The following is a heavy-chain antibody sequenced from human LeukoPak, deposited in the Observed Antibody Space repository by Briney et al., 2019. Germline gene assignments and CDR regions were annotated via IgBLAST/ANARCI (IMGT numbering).Heavy chain of an antibody. CDR3: ARDWANSGWYFDY. V-gene: IGHV4-38-2*02. J-gene: IGHJ4*02. CDR2: IYHSGST. Sequence: SETLSLTCTVSGGSISSYYWGWTRQPPGKGLEWIGSIYHSGSTYYNPSLKSRVTISVDTSKNQFSLKLSSVTAADTAVYYCARDWANSGWYFDYWGQGTLVTVSS. CDR1: GGSISSYY. D-gene: IGHD6-19*01.